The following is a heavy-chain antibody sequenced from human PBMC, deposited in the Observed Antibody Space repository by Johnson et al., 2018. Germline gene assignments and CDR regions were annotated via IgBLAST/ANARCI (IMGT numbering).Heavy chain of an antibody. CDR1: GFSFRDSV. D-gene: IGHD3-22*01. Sequence: QVQLVQSGGGVVQPWRSLRLSCAASGFSFRDSVMHWVRQAPGKGLEWAAVISEDGTNRVYTDSVKGRFTISRDNSKNTLYLQMNSLRAEDTAVYYCALKLGPSGYATVLDAFNIWGQGTMVTVSS. J-gene: IGHJ3*02. V-gene: IGHV3-30*07. CDR3: ALKLGPSGYATVLDAFNI. CDR2: ISEDGTNR.